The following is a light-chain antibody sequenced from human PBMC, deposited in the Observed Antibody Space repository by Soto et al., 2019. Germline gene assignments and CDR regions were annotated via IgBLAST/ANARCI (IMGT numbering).Light chain of an antibody. Sequence: DIQMTQSPSSLSASVGDRVTITCRASQSIRNDLYWYQQKPGKAPKLLIYAASSLQGGVPSRFSGSGSGTDFTHTISSLQPEDFATYYCQQSYSTPPYTFGQGTRLEIK. V-gene: IGKV1-39*01. J-gene: IGKJ2*01. CDR2: AAS. CDR3: QQSYSTPPYT. CDR1: QSIRND.